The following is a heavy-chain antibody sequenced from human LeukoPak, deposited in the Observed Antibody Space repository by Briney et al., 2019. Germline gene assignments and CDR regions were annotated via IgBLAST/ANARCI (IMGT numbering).Heavy chain of an antibody. J-gene: IGHJ5*02. V-gene: IGHV4-34*01. CDR3: ASVGASRIAARRPRFLQSWFDP. CDR2: INHSGST. Sequence: SETLSLTCAVYGGSFSGYYWSWIRQPPGKGLEWIGEINHSGSTNYNPSLKSRVTISVDTSKKKFSLKLSSVTAADTPVYYCASVGASRIAARRPRFLQSWFDPWGQGTLVTVSS. CDR1: GGSFSGYY. D-gene: IGHD6-6*01.